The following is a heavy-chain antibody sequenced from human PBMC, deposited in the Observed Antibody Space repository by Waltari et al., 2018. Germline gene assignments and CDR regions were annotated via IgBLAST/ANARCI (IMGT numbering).Heavy chain of an antibody. CDR3: SVSLNY. Sequence: EVQLVESGGGLVQPGGSLRLPCAASGFTFSNSWMDWVRQAPGKGLEWVANIKHDESESHYVDSVKGRFTISRDNAQNLLYLQMNSLRAGDTAVYYCSVSLNYWGQGTLVTVSS. CDR2: IKHDESES. J-gene: IGHJ4*02. V-gene: IGHV3-7*01. CDR1: GFTFSNSW.